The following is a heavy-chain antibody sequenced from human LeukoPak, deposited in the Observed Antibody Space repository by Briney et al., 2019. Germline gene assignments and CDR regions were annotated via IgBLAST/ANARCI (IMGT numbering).Heavy chain of an antibody. V-gene: IGHV3-23*01. D-gene: IGHD3-22*01. CDR2: IGAGDKYT. CDR1: GFTLRNYA. CDR3: ARDGNDSSGYSDY. J-gene: IGHJ4*02. Sequence: GGSLRHSCAASGFTLRNYAMSWVRQAPGKGLEWVSSIGAGDKYTYHIDSVKGRFTITRDNSKNTLYLQMNSLRAEDTAVYYCARDGNDSSGYSDYWGQGTLVTVSS.